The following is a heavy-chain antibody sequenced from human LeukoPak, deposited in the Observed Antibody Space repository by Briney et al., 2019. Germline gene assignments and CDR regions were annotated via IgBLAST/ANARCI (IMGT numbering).Heavy chain of an antibody. J-gene: IGHJ6*02. CDR2: INPSGGST. CDR3: AREDDSSGYYFRYYYYYGMDV. CDR1: GYTFTSYY. V-gene: IGHV1-46*01. D-gene: IGHD3-22*01. Sequence: ASVKVSCKASGYTFTSYYMHWVRQAPGQGLEWMGIINPSGGSTSYAQKFQGRVTMTRDTSTSTVYMELSSLRSEDTAMYYCAREDDSSGYYFRYYYYYGMDVWGQGTTVTVSS.